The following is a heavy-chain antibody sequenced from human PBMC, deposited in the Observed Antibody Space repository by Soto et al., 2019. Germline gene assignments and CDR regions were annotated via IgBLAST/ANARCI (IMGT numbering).Heavy chain of an antibody. CDR2: ISYDGSNK. D-gene: IGHD6-19*01. CDR1: GFTFSSYA. V-gene: IGHV3-30-3*01. J-gene: IGHJ6*02. CDR3: ARERGAYSSGWYPSARKEKMYYYYGMDV. Sequence: LRLSCAASGFTFSSYAMHWVRQAPGKGLEWVAVISYDGSNKYYADSVKGRFTISRDNSKNTLYLQMNSLRAEDTAVYYCARERGAYSSGWYPSARKEKMYYYYGMDVWGQGTTVTVSS.